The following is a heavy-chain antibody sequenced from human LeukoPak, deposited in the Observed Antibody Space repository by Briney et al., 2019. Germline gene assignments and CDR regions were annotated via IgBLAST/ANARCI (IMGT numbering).Heavy chain of an antibody. D-gene: IGHD5-18*01. V-gene: IGHV4-59*11. CDR3: ARVGYSFSINDWSRTGLGAYPTKYYYYMDV. CDR2: FYHAGNS. Sequence: SETLSLTCTVSGGPITSHFWSWIRQPPGEGLEWSGNFYHAGNSNLNPSPMSRVIMSVDTSMNQFSLKVSSVTAADTAVYYCARVGYSFSINDWSRTGLGAYPTKYYYYMDVWGKGTTVTVSS. J-gene: IGHJ6*03. CDR1: GGPITSHF.